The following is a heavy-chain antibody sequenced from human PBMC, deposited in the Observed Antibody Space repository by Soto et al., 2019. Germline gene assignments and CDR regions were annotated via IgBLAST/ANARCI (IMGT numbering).Heavy chain of an antibody. J-gene: IGHJ6*02. V-gene: IGHV5-51*01. Sequence: PGESLKISCKGSGYSFTSYWIGWVRQMPGKGLEWMGIIYPGDSDTRYSPSFQGQVTISADKSISTAYLQWSSLKASDTAMYYCARSMSYSSSSDYYYYYGMDVWGQGTTVAVSS. CDR1: GYSFTSYW. CDR3: ARSMSYSSSSDYYYYYGMDV. CDR2: IYPGDSDT. D-gene: IGHD6-13*01.